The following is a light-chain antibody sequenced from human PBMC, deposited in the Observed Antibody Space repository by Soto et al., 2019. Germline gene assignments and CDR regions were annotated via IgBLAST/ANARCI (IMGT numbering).Light chain of an antibody. J-gene: IGLJ2*01. CDR2: DGS. Sequence: QSALTQPASVSGSPGQSISISCTAATSDVGIHNLVSWYQQLPGKAPKVIISDGSRRPSGVSNRFSASKSGNTASLTISGLQSEDEGYYYCCSYAGGRPVVFGGGTKLTVL. CDR1: TSDVGIHNL. V-gene: IGLV2-23*01. CDR3: CSYAGGRPVV.